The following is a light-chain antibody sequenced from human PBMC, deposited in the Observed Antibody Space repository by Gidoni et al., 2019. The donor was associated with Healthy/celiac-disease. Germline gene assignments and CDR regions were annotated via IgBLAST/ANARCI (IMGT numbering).Light chain of an antibody. Sequence: EIVMTQSTATLSVSPGERATLSCRASQSVSSNLSWYQQKPGQAPRLLIYGASTRATGIPARFSGSGSGTEFTLTISSLQSEDFAVYYCQQYNNWPPRRTFGQGTKVEIK. J-gene: IGKJ1*01. V-gene: IGKV3-15*01. CDR3: QQYNNWPPRRT. CDR1: QSVSSN. CDR2: GAS.